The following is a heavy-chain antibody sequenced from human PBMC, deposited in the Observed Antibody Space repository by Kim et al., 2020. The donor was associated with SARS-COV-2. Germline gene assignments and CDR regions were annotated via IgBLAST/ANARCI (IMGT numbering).Heavy chain of an antibody. CDR2: ICWNSDTI. D-gene: IGHD1-26*01. Sequence: GGSLRLSCAASGFTVGDYSMHWVRQAPGKGLEWVSGICWNSDTITYADSVKGRFTISRDNGKNCLYLQMNSLRADDTAFYYCAKDRPLPGSGSYYPF. CDR1: GFTVGDYS. J-gene: IGHJ3*01. V-gene: IGHV3-9*01. CDR3: AKDRPLPGSGSYYPF.